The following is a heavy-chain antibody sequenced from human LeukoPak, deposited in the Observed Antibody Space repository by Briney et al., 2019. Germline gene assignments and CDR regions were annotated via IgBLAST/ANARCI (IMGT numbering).Heavy chain of an antibody. D-gene: IGHD3-22*01. V-gene: IGHV5-51*01. CDR3: ARSYGSGYYYSQGHLGY. J-gene: IGHJ4*02. Sequence: GESLKISCKGSGYSFNSYWIAWVRQMPGKGLESMGIIYPGDSDTRYSPSFQGQVTISVDKSISTAYLQWSSLRASDTAMYYCARSYGSGYYYSQGHLGYWGQGTLVTVSS. CDR2: IYPGDSDT. CDR1: GYSFNSYW.